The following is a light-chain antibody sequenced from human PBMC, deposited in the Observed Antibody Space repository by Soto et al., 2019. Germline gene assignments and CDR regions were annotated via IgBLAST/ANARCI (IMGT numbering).Light chain of an antibody. CDR1: QGLSNY. V-gene: IGKV1-27*01. J-gene: IGKJ1*01. CDR2: AAS. CDR3: QHYNSYSEA. Sequence: DIQMTQSPSSLSASVGDRVTITCRASQGLSNYLAWYQQKPGKVPKLLIYAASTLQSGVPSRFSGSGSGTDFTLTISSLKPDDFATYYCQHYNSYSEAFCQGTKVDI.